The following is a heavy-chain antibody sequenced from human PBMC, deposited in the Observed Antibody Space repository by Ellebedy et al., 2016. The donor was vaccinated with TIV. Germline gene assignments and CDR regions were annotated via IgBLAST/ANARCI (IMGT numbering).Heavy chain of an antibody. CDR2: IYYSGST. CDR1: GGSISSSSYY. V-gene: IGHV4-39*07. J-gene: IGHJ5*02. CDR3: ARGGVYSSSWYQRTYNWFDP. D-gene: IGHD6-13*01. Sequence: GSLRLXXTVSGGSISSSSYYWGWIRQPPGKGLEWIGSIYYSGSTYYNPSLKSRVTISVDTSKNQFSLKLSSVTAADTAVYYCARGGVYSSSWYQRTYNWFDPWGQGTLVTVSS.